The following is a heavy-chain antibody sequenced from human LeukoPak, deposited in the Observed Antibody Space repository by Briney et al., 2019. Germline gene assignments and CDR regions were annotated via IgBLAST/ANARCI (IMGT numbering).Heavy chain of an antibody. CDR2: IYYSGST. Sequence: SETLSLTCTVSGGSISSYYWSWIRQPPGKGLEWIGYIYYSGSTNYNPSLKSRVTISVGTSKNQFSLKLSSVTAADTAVYYCARQPTRPGNYGPFDYWGQGTLVTVSS. CDR1: GGSISSYY. D-gene: IGHD3-10*01. V-gene: IGHV4-59*01. CDR3: ARQPTRPGNYGPFDY. J-gene: IGHJ4*02.